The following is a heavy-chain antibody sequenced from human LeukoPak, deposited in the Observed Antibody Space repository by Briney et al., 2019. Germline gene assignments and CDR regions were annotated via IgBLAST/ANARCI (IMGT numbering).Heavy chain of an antibody. CDR2: INGDGSST. CDR3: SREDIVEVPAIPFDD. V-gene: IGHV3-74*01. D-gene: IGHD2-2*01. CDR1: GFTFSNYW. J-gene: IGHJ4*02. Sequence: GGSLRLSCAASGFTFSNYWMHWVRQAPGKGLVWVSRINGDGSSTTYADSVKGRFTISRDNAKNTLYLQMNSLRAEDTAVYYCSREDIVEVPAIPFDDWGQGTLVTVSS.